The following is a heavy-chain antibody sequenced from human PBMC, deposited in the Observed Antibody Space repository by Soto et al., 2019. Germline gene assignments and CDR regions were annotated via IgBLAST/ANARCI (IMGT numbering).Heavy chain of an antibody. J-gene: IGHJ6*02. CDR2: ISAYNGNT. D-gene: IGHD1-1*01. CDR3: ARSPDWNDYYYYYYGMDV. Sequence: ASVKVSCKASGYTFTSYGISWVRQAPGQGLEWMGWISAYNGNTNYAQKLQGRVTMTTDTSTSTAYMELRSLRSDDTAVYYCARSPDWNDYYYYYYGMDVWGQGTTVTVS. V-gene: IGHV1-18*04. CDR1: GYTFTSYG.